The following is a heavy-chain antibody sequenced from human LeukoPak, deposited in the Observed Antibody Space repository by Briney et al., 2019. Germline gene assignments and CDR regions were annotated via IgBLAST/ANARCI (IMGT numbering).Heavy chain of an antibody. Sequence: PSETLSLTCTVSGGSISIYYWSWIRQPPGKGLEWIGYIYNSGSTNYNPSLRSRVTISVDTSKNQFSLKLTSVTAADTAVYYCARQHSSSSSHFDYWGQGTLVTVSS. CDR3: ARQHSSSSSHFDY. J-gene: IGHJ4*02. CDR2: IYNSGST. CDR1: GGSISIYY. V-gene: IGHV4-59*08. D-gene: IGHD6-6*01.